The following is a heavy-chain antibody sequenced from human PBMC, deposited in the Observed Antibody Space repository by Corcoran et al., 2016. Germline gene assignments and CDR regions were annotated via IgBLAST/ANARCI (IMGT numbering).Heavy chain of an antibody. CDR1: GYSFTNYW. Sequence: VPLVPSGAWVKKPGESLNISCKGSGYSFTNYWIGWVRQMPGKGLVWMGITYPGDSYPRYSPSFQGQVTISADKSLSTAYLQWSSLKASDTAIDYGASSTSSWYDGAFDFWGQGTMVTVSS. CDR3: ASSTSSWYDGAFDF. V-gene: IGHV5-51*01. D-gene: IGHD2-2*01. J-gene: IGHJ3*01. CDR2: TYPGDSYP.